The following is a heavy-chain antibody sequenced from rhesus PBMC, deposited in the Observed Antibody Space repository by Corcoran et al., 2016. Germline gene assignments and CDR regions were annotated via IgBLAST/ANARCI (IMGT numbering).Heavy chain of an antibody. V-gene: IGHV2-152*01. J-gene: IGHJ4*01. CDR1: GFSLTTSGMG. CDR3: ARGGGYTGGWYYFDY. CDR2: IYWDDDK. D-gene: IGHD6-31*01. Sequence: QVTLKESGPALVKPTQTLTLTCTFSGFSLTTSGMGVGWIRQPPGKALGWRALIYWDDDKPYSRSLKSRLTIATDTSRNQVVLTMTNMDPMDTATYCCARGGGYTGGWYYFDYWGQGVLVTVSS.